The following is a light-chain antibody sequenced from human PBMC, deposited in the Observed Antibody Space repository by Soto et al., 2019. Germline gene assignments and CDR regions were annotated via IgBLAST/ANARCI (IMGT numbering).Light chain of an antibody. CDR3: QQSYSTPRT. Sequence: DIQMTQSPSSLSASVGDRVTITCRASQSISNYLNWYQQKPGKAPKLLMYAASSLQSGVPSRFGGSGSWTDFTPTISSLQPEDFATYYCQQSYSTPRTFGQGTKVDIK. CDR1: QSISNY. CDR2: AAS. J-gene: IGKJ1*01. V-gene: IGKV1-39*01.